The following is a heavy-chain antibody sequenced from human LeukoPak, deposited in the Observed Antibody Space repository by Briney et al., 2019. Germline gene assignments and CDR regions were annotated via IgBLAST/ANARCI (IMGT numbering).Heavy chain of an antibody. CDR2: IYSDGTT. CDR1: GASTTSYY. V-gene: IGHV4-59*01. J-gene: IGHJ4*02. D-gene: IGHD3-22*01. Sequence: SETLSLACSVSGASTTSYYWNWIRQAPGKGLEWIGYIYSDGTTSYSPSLRSRVTISIDTSRNQFSLKLSSVTAADAAVYYCARDTRSYDTSGYYYFDYWGQGALVTVSS. CDR3: ARDTRSYDTSGYYYFDY.